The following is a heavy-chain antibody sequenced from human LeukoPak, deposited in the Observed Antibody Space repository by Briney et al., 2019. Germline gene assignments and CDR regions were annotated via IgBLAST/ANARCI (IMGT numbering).Heavy chain of an antibody. CDR1: GGSFSGYY. D-gene: IGHD2-21*02. CDR2: INHSGST. J-gene: IGHJ4*02. CDR3: AREGVMVTGFDY. Sequence: SETLSLTCAVYGGSFSGYYWSWIRQPPGKGLEWIGEINHSGSTNYNPSLKSRITISVSTSKNQFPLRLSSVTAADTAVYYCAREGVMVTGFDYWGQETLVTVSS. V-gene: IGHV4-34*01.